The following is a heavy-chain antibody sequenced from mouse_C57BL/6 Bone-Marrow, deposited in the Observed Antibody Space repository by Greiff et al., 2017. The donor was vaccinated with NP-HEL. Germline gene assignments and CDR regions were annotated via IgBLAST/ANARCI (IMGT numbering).Heavy chain of an antibody. CDR2: IYPSDSET. D-gene: IGHD1-1*01. CDR3: ARGTTVY. CDR1: GYTFTSYW. Sequence: VKLVESGAELVKPGASVKISCKASGYTFTSYWMDWVKQRPGQGLEWIGNIYPSDSETHYNQKFKDKATLTVDKSSSTAYMQLSSLTSEDSAVYYWARGTTVYWGQGTTLTVSS. V-gene: IGHV1-61*01. J-gene: IGHJ2*01.